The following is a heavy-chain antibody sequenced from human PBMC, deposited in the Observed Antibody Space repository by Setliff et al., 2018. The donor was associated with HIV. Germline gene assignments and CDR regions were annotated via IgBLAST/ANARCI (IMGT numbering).Heavy chain of an antibody. Sequence: NPSETLSLTCTVSGGSIGSYCWSWIRQPPGKGLEWIGTICYSATTNYNPSLKNRVAISVDTSKNQFSLKLTSVTPADTAVYYCARRSGAAVFYYFDYWGQGTLVTVSS. V-gene: IGHV4-59*01. CDR3: ARRSGAAVFYYFDY. J-gene: IGHJ4*02. CDR1: GGSIGSYC. D-gene: IGHD6-13*01. CDR2: ICYSATT.